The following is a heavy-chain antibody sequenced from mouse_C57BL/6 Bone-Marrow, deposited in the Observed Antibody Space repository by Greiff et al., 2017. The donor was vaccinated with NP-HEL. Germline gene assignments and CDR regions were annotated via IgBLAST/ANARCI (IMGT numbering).Heavy chain of an antibody. D-gene: IGHD3-2*02. J-gene: IGHJ4*01. CDR3: ARRSSGSHYYAMDY. V-gene: IGHV1-50*01. CDR2: IDPSDSYT. CDR1: GYTFTSYW. Sequence: QVQLQQPGAELVKPGASVKLSCKASGYTFTSYWMQWVKQRPGQGLEWIGEIDPSDSYTNYNQKFKGKATLTVDTSSSTAYMQLSSLTSEDSAVYYCARRSSGSHYYAMDYWGQGTSVTVSS.